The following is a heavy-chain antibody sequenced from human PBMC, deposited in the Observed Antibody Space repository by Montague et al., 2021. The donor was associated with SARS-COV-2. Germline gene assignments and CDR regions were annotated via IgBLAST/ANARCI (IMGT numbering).Heavy chain of an antibody. CDR3: ARDPRYSLSWSLDY. CDR2: TFYRSNWYY. V-gene: IGHV6-1*01. CDR1: GDSVSSNSPA. D-gene: IGHD6-13*01. J-gene: IGHJ4*02. Sequence: CAISGDSVSSNSPAWNWNRQALSTRLERLGSTFYRSNWYYDYAVSVTSRMTISPDTSKNQFSLQLSSVTPEDRAVYYCARDPRYSLSWSLDYWGQGTLVTVSS.